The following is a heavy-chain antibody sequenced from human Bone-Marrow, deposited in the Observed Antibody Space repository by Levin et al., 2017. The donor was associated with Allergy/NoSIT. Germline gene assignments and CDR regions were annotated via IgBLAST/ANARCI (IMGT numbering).Heavy chain of an antibody. V-gene: IGHV3-53*01. CDR2: IYTAGAT. D-gene: IGHD3-10*01. CDR3: ARDWPCGSGPYDAFDI. J-gene: IGHJ3*02. Sequence: GGSLRLSCTASGFTLSTNYMSWVRQAPGKGLEWVSLIYTAGATYYADSVKGRFTISRDNSKNTLFLQMNSLSADDTAVYFCARDWPCGSGPYDAFDIWGPVTMVTVSS. CDR1: GFTLSTNY.